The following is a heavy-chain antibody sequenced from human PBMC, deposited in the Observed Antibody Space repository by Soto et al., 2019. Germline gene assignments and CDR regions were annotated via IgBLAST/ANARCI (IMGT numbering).Heavy chain of an antibody. CDR2: INSDGSHT. V-gene: IGHV3-74*01. CDR1: GLRFNIYW. CDR3: AGGMAGLDV. J-gene: IGHJ6*02. Sequence: DVQLVESGGGVVQPGGSLRLSCAASGLRFNIYWMHWVRQVPGKGLVWLARINSDGSHTIYVDSVKGRFTISRDNAKNTVFLEMDSLRDEDTGVYYCAGGMAGLDVWGQGTTVTVSS.